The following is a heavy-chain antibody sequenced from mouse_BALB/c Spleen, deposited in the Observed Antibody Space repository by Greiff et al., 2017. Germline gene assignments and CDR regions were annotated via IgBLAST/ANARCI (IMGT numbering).Heavy chain of an antibody. CDR1: GYTFTSYW. D-gene: IGHD2-1*01. CDR2: IFPGTGTT. J-gene: IGHJ4*01. Sequence: QVQLQQSGAELVKPGASVKLSCKPSGYTFTSYWIQWVKQRPGQGLGWIGEIFPGTGTTYYNEKFKGKATLTIDTSSSTAYMQISSLTSEDSAVYFCSRGDGNRFYAMDYWGQGTSVTVSS. V-gene: IGHV1S132*01. CDR3: SRGDGNRFYAMDY.